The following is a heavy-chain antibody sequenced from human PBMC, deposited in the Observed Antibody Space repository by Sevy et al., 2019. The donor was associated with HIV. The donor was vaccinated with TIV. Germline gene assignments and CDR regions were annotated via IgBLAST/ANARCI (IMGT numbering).Heavy chain of an antibody. V-gene: IGHV3-23*01. CDR3: AKGDEPATDYADYVPNGFDI. CDR1: GFTFRIYG. J-gene: IGHJ3*02. Sequence: GGSLRLSCAASGFTFRIYGMSWVRQAPGKGLEWVSSISGPGALTYYADSVKGRFTISRENSKNTLFLQTNSLRAEDTALYFCAKGDEPATDYADYVPNGFDIWGQGTMVTVSS. CDR2: ISGPGALT. D-gene: IGHD4-17*01.